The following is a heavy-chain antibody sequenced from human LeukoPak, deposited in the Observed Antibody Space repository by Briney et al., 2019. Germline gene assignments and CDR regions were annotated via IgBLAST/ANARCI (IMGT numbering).Heavy chain of an antibody. Sequence: GRSLRLSCAASGFTFSSYAMHWVRQAPGKGLEWVAVISYDGSNKYYADSVKGRFTISRDNSKNTLYLQMNSLRAEDTAVYYCARDSSGYYFDDAFGIWGQGTMVTVSS. V-gene: IGHV3-30-3*01. CDR2: ISYDGSNK. CDR1: GFTFSSYA. CDR3: ARDSSGYYFDDAFGI. J-gene: IGHJ3*02. D-gene: IGHD3-22*01.